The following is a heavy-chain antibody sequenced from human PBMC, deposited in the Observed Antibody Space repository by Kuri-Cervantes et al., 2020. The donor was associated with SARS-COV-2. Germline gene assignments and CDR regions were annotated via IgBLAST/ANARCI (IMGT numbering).Heavy chain of an antibody. J-gene: IGHJ4*02. V-gene: IGHV4-34*01. CDR1: GGSFSGCY. CDR3: ARLPALPWYFDY. CDR2: INHSGST. Sequence: SETLSLTCAVYGGSFSGCYWSWIRQPPGKGLEWIGEINHSGSTNYNPSLKSRVTISVDTSKNQFSLKLSSVTAADTAVYYCARLPALPWYFDYWGQGTLVTVSS.